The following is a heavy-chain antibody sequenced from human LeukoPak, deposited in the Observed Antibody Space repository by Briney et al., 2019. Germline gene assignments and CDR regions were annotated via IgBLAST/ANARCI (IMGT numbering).Heavy chain of an antibody. CDR2: IYYSGST. V-gene: IGHV4-59*01. CDR3: ARDLWFGELSGWFDP. J-gene: IGHJ5*02. Sequence: PSETLSLTCTVSGGSISSYYWSWLRQPPGKGLEWIGYIYYSGSTNYNPSLKSRVTISVDTSKNQFSLKLSSVTAADTAVYYCARDLWFGELSGWFDPWGQGTLVTVSS. D-gene: IGHD3-10*01. CDR1: GGSISSYY.